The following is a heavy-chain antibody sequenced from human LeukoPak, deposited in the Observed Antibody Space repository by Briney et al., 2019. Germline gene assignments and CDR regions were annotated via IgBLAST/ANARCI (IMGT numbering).Heavy chain of an antibody. D-gene: IGHD3-16*02. Sequence: ASVKVSCKASGYTFTSYGISWVRQAPGQGLEWMGWISAYNGNTNYAQKLQGRVTMTTDTSTSTAYMELRRLRSDDTAVYYCARLYDYVWGSYRYTGMDYFDYWGQGTLVTVSS. CDR3: ARLYDYVWGSYRYTGMDYFDY. V-gene: IGHV1-18*01. CDR2: ISAYNGNT. J-gene: IGHJ4*02. CDR1: GYTFTSYG.